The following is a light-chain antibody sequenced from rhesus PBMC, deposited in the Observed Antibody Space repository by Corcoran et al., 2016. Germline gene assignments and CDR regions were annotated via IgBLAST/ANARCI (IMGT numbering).Light chain of an antibody. CDR1: QDTTND. V-gene: IGKV1-25*02. CDR2: EAS. CDR3: HQYYSIPYS. Sequence: DIEMTQSPSSLSASVGDRVTITSRASQDTTNDRDWNQQQPGETHKLMIYEASSLRSGSPSRFSGSGSGTDFTLTISSLHSEDFASFYCHQYYSIPYSFDLGTKVEIQ. J-gene: IGKJ2*01.